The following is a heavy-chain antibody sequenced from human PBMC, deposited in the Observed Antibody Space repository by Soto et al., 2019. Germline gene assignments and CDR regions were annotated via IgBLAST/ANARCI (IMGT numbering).Heavy chain of an antibody. CDR3: SKGEMSTIRNSFDP. D-gene: IGHD1-7*01. CDR2: LSRSGGAT. V-gene: IGHV3-23*01. Sequence: WSLRLSCTASGFNTRFYSMSWVRQTPGKGLEWVAALSRSGGATYYADSVRGRFTISRDASKDTLFLQMSNLRAGDTALYYCSKGEMSTIRNSFDPWGQGTLVTVSS. J-gene: IGHJ5*02. CDR1: GFNTRFYS.